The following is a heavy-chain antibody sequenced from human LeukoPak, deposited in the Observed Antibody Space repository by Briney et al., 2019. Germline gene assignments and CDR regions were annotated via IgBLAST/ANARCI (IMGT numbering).Heavy chain of an antibody. CDR3: ATSKLEWLFNFYY. D-gene: IGHD3-3*01. J-gene: IGHJ4*02. CDR1: GFTFSSYW. CDR2: IRQDGNEK. V-gene: IGHV3-7*03. Sequence: GGSLRLSCAASGFTFSSYWMSWVRQAPGKGLEWVANIRQDGNEKCYVDSVKGRFIISRDNAKNSLYLQINSLRAEDTAVYFCATSKLEWLFNFYYWGQGTLVTVSS.